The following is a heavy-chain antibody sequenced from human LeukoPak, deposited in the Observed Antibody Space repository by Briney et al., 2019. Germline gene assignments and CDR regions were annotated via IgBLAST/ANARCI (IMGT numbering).Heavy chain of an antibody. V-gene: IGHV5-51*01. J-gene: IGHJ4*02. D-gene: IGHD2-2*01. Sequence: GESLKIFCKGSGYSFTNYWNAWVRQIPGKGLEWVGNINCANSDTTYSPSFQGQVTITVDKSINTAYLQSSSLKASDTAIYYCARHYSSSWLAYWGQGALVTVSS. CDR3: ARHYSSSWLAY. CDR2: INCANSDT. CDR1: GYSFTNYW.